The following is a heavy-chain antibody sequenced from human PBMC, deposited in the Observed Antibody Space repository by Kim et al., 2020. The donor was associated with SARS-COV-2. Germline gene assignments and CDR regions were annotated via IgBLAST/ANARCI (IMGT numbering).Heavy chain of an antibody. CDR1: GGSISSGGYY. CDR2: IYYSGST. CDR3: AREVILTGYSQYNWFDP. V-gene: IGHV4-31*03. Sequence: SETLSLTCTVSGGSISSGGYYWSWIRQHPGKGLEWIGYIYYSGSTYYNPSLKSRVTISVDTSKNQFSLKLSSVTAADTAVYYCAREVILTGYSQYNWFDPWGQGTLVTVSS. D-gene: IGHD3-9*01. J-gene: IGHJ5*02.